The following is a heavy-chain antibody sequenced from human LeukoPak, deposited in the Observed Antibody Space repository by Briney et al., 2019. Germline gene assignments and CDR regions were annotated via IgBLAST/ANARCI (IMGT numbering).Heavy chain of an antibody. Sequence: GGSLRLSCPASGFTVSSTYMSWVRQAPGTGLERVSIIYSGGNTYYADSVKGRFTISRDNSKNTLYLQMNSLRAEDTAVYYCARDRYCSGGTCRYFDYWGQGTLVTVSS. D-gene: IGHD2-15*01. CDR1: GFTVSSTY. V-gene: IGHV3-53*01. CDR3: ARDRYCSGGTCRYFDY. CDR2: IYSGGNT. J-gene: IGHJ4*02.